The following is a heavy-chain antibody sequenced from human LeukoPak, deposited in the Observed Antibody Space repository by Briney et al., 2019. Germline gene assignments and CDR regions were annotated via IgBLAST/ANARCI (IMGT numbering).Heavy chain of an antibody. Sequence: PSETLSLTCAVSGYSVSSGYYWGWIRQPPGKGLEWIGYIYQSGSTYYNPSLKSRVTMSLDTSKNQFSVKLNSVTAADTAVYYCAREAPTSPSDYWGQGTLVTISS. CDR3: AREAPTSPSDY. J-gene: IGHJ4*02. D-gene: IGHD2-2*01. CDR1: GYSVSSGYY. CDR2: IYQSGST. V-gene: IGHV4-38-2*02.